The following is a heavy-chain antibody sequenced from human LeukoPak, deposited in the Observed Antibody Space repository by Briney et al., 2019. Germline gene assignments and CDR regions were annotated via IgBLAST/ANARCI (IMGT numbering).Heavy chain of an antibody. CDR1: GGSISSYY. D-gene: IGHD3-22*01. CDR3: ARVEYYYDSSGYYENDY. CDR2: IYTSGST. J-gene: IGHJ4*02. V-gene: IGHV4-4*07. Sequence: SETLSLACTVSGGSISSYYWSWIRQPAGKGLEWIGRIYTSGSTNYNPSLKSRVTMSVDTSKNQFSLKLSSVTAADTAVYYCARVEYYYDSSGYYENDYWGQGTLVTVSS.